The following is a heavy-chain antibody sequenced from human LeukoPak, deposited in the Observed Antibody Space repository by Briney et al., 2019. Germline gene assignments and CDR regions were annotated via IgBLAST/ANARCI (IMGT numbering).Heavy chain of an antibody. D-gene: IGHD5-18*01. Sequence: GGSLRLSCAASGFTVSSNYMSWVRQAPGKGLEWVSVIYSGGSTYYADSVKGRFTISRDNSKNTLYLQMNSLRAEDTAVYHCARARGYSYGLYYFDYWGQGTLVTVSS. CDR3: ARARGYSYGLYYFDY. CDR1: GFTVSSNY. CDR2: IYSGGST. J-gene: IGHJ4*02. V-gene: IGHV3-53*01.